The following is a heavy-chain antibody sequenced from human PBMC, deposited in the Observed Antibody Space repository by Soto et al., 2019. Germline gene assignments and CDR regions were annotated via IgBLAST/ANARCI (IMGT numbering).Heavy chain of an antibody. J-gene: IGHJ6*03. CDR3: ARGSRSSRYYYMDF. CDR1: GGSFSGYY. V-gene: IGHV4-34*01. Sequence: SETLSLTCAVYGGSFSGYYWSWIRQPPGKGLEWIGEINHSGSTNYNPSLKSRVTISVDTSKNQFSLKLSSVTAADTAVYYCARGSRSSRYYYMDFSGKGTTVTVSS. CDR2: INHSGST. D-gene: IGHD6-13*01.